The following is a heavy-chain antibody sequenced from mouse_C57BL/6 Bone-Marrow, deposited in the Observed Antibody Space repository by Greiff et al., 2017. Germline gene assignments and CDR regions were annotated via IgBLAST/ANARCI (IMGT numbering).Heavy chain of an antibody. CDR2: IDPSDSYT. D-gene: IGHD2-3*01. CDR1: GYTFTSYW. J-gene: IGHJ2*01. Sequence: VQLQHPGAELVKPGASVKLSCKASGYTFTSYWMQWVKQRPGQGLEWIGEIDPSDSYTNYNQKFKGKATLTVDTSSSTAYMQLSSLTSEDSAVYYCAKDDGYYDYWGKGTTLTVSS. V-gene: IGHV1-50*01. CDR3: AKDDGYYDY.